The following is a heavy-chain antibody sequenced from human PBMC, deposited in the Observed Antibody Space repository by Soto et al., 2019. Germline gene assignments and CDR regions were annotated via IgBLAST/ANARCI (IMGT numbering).Heavy chain of an antibody. J-gene: IGHJ3*02. CDR3: ARRPVVGPVAENSFDI. CDR2: VYYSGTT. V-gene: IGHV4-39*01. CDR1: GGSISSSSYY. Sequence: QLVLQESGPGLVKSSETLSLTCSVSGGSISSSSYYWNWIRPSPGKGLEWIGRVYYSGTTYYNPSLQGRVPISVDTYNQFSLRRSSVTDADTAYYFCARRPVVGPVAENSFDIWGKCTRVTVSS. D-gene: IGHD3-22*01.